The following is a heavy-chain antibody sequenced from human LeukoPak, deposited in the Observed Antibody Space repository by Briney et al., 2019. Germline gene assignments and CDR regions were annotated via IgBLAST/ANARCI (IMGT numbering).Heavy chain of an antibody. CDR2: ISTSSSYI. D-gene: IGHD1-14*01. CDR1: GFTFSSYS. V-gene: IGHV3-21*01. J-gene: IGHJ4*02. CDR3: AGGTLNIPGQHGAFDY. Sequence: PGGSLRLSCAASGFTFSSYSMNLVRQAPGKGLEWVSSISTSSSYIYYADSVKGRFTISRDNARNSLYLQMNSLRAEDTAVYYCAGGTLNIPGQHGAFDYWGQGTLVTVSS.